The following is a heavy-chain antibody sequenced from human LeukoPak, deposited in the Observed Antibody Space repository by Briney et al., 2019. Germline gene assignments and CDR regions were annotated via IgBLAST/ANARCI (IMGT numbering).Heavy chain of an antibody. CDR1: GYSISNGYY. V-gene: IGHV4-38-2*02. CDR2: IYHSGST. Sequence: SETLSLTCTVSGYSISNGYYWGWIRQPPGKGLEWIGSIYHSGSTYYNPSLKSRVAISVDTSENQFSLRLSSVTAADTAVYYCARGYYDSSGYYGIDYWGQGTLVTVSS. J-gene: IGHJ4*02. D-gene: IGHD3-22*01. CDR3: ARGYYDSSGYYGIDY.